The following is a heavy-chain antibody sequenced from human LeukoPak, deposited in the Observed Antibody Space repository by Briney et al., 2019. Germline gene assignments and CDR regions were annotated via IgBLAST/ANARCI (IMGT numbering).Heavy chain of an antibody. D-gene: IGHD6-19*01. CDR3: ARSSVAGTSFDY. CDR2: ISSSSSYI. J-gene: IGHJ4*02. Sequence: GGSLRLSCAASGFTFSSYSMNWVRQAPGKGLEWVSSISSSSSYIYYADSVKGRFTISRDNAKNSLYLQMHSLRAEDTAVYYCARSSVAGTSFDYWGQGTLVTVSS. V-gene: IGHV3-21*01. CDR1: GFTFSSYS.